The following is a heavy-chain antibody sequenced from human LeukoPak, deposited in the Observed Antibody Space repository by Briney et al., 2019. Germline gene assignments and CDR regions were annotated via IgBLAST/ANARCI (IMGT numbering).Heavy chain of an antibody. V-gene: IGHV3-23*01. CDR1: GITLSNYA. CDR2: ISGSGGGT. J-gene: IGHJ4*02. Sequence: GGSLRLSCAVSGITLSNYAMSWVRQAPGKGLEWVAGISGSGGGTNYADPVKGRFTISRDNHKNTLYLQMNNLRADDTAVCFWAKRGVVIRVILVGFHKEAYYFDSWGQGALVTVSS. CDR3: AKRGVVIRVILVGFHKEAYYFDS. D-gene: IGHD3-22*01.